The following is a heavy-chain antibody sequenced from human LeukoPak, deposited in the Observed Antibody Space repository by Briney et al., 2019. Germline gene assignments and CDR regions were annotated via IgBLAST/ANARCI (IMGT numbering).Heavy chain of an antibody. V-gene: IGHV3-7*01. CDR3: ARALGYCNSISCYLNYFDY. D-gene: IGHD2-2*01. J-gene: IGHJ4*02. CDR1: GFTFTSYW. CDR2: IKQDGREK. Sequence: GGSLRLSCAASGFTFTSYWMGWVRQVPGKGLEWVANIKQDGREKYYVDSVKGRFTISGDNAKNSLYLQMNSLRAEDTAVYYCARALGYCNSISCYLNYFDYWGQGTLVTVSS.